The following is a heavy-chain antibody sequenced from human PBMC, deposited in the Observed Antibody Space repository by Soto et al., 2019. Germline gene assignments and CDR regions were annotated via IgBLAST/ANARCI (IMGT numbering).Heavy chain of an antibody. V-gene: IGHV5-51*01. CDR3: ARTTDMALYFFDF. CDR1: GYIFTNYW. CDR2: IYPSDADT. J-gene: IGHJ4*02. D-gene: IGHD1-1*01. Sequence: GESLKISCKGSGYIFTNYWIVWVRQVPGKGLEWMGSIYPSDADTRYNPSFQGQVTISADKSITTAYLQWSSLKASDTAMYYCARTTDMALYFFDFWGQGALVTVSS.